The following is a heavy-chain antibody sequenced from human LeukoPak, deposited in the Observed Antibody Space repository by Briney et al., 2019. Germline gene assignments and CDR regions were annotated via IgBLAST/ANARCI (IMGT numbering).Heavy chain of an antibody. CDR3: ARRGNYYGSGSNNWFDP. Sequence: PGGSLRLSCAASGFTFSSYGMHWVRQAPGKGLEWVAFIRYDGSNKYYADSVKGRFTISRDNSKNTLYLQMNSLRAEDTAVYYCARRGNYYGSGSNNWFDPWGQGTLVTVSS. J-gene: IGHJ5*02. CDR2: IRYDGSNK. CDR1: GFTFSSYG. D-gene: IGHD3-10*01. V-gene: IGHV3-30*02.